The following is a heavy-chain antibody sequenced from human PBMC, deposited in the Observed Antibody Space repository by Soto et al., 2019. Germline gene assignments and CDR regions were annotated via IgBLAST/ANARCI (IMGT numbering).Heavy chain of an antibody. CDR1: GGSISSGDYY. CDR2: IYYSGST. J-gene: IGHJ5*02. D-gene: IGHD2-21*02. CDR3: ASWVTTGGWFDP. Sequence: SETLSLTCTVSGGSISSGDYYWSWIRQPPGKGLEWIGYIYYSGSTYYNPSLKSRVTISVDTSKNQFSPKLSSVTAADTAVYYCASWVTTGGWFDPWGQGALVTVSS. V-gene: IGHV4-30-4*01.